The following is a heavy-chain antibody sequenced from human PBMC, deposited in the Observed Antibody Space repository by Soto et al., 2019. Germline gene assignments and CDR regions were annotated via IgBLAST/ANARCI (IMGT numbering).Heavy chain of an antibody. CDR1: GGSISSYY. Sequence: PSETLSLTCTVSGGSISSYYWSWIRQPPGKGLEWIGYIYYSGSTNYNPSLKSRVTISVDTSKNQFSLKLSSVTAADTAVYYCARLDDYYDSSGYDDWGQGTLVIVSS. V-gene: IGHV4-59*08. CDR2: IYYSGST. J-gene: IGHJ4*02. CDR3: ARLDDYYDSSGYDD. D-gene: IGHD3-22*01.